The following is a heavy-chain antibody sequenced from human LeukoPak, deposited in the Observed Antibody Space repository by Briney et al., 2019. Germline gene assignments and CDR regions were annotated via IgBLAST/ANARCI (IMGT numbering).Heavy chain of an antibody. CDR1: GGSISSGSYY. Sequence: SQTLSLTCTVSGGSISSGSYYWSWIRQPAGKGLEWIGRIYTSGSTNYNPSLKSRVTISVDTSKNQFSLKLSSVTAADTAVYYCARVGGYSGYDSPRIFDYWGQGTLVTVSS. D-gene: IGHD5-12*01. J-gene: IGHJ4*02. CDR2: IYTSGST. V-gene: IGHV4-61*02. CDR3: ARVGGYSGYDSPRIFDY.